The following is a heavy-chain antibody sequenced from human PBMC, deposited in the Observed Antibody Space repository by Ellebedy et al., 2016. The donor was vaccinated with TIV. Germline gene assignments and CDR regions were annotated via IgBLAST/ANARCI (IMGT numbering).Heavy chain of an antibody. J-gene: IGHJ4*02. CDR2: INAGNGNT. Sequence: ASVKVSXXASGYTFTSYAMHWVRQAPGQRLEWMGWINAGNGNTKYSQKFQGRVTITRDTSASTAYMELSSLRSEDTAVYYCAREGVGPKTASADYWGQGTLVTVSS. V-gene: IGHV1-3*01. CDR1: GYTFTSYA. D-gene: IGHD1-26*01. CDR3: AREGVGPKTASADY.